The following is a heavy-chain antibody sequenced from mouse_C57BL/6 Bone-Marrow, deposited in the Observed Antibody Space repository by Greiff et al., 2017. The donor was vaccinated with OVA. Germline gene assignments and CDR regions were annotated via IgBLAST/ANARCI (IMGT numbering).Heavy chain of an antibody. D-gene: IGHD1-1*01. CDR3: ARWEITTVERDYFDY. CDR2: IDPNSGGT. Sequence: QVQLQQPGAELVKPGASVKLSCKASGYTFTSYWMHWVKQRPGRGLEWIGRIDPNSGGTKYNEKFKSKATLTVDKPSSTAYMQLSSLTSEDSAVYYCARWEITTVERDYFDYWGQGTTLTVSS. V-gene: IGHV1-72*01. J-gene: IGHJ2*01. CDR1: GYTFTSYW.